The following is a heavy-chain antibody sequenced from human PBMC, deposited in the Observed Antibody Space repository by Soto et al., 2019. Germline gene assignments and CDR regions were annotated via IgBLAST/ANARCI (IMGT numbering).Heavy chain of an antibody. D-gene: IGHD3-10*01. Sequence: ASVKVSCKASGYTFTSYGISWVRQAPGQGLEWMGWISAYNGNTNYAQKLQGRVTMTTDTSTSTAYMELRSLRSDDTAVYYRARGNYYGSVNDYYYGMDVWGQGTTVTVSS. CDR1: GYTFTSYG. CDR2: ISAYNGNT. CDR3: ARGNYYGSVNDYYYGMDV. J-gene: IGHJ6*02. V-gene: IGHV1-18*01.